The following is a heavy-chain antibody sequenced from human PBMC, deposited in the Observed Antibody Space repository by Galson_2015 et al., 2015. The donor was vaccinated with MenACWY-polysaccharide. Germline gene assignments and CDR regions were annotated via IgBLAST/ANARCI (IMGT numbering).Heavy chain of an antibody. CDR1: DYSIRSGYF. J-gene: IGHJ4*02. Sequence: ETLSLTCAVSDYSIRSGYFWGWIRQPPGKGLEWIASIFHSGTTYYNPSLKSRVTISVDTSRHQFSLKLSSVTAADTAVYYCARVEKYSGSFYILYWGQGTLVTVSS. V-gene: IGHV4-38-2*01. D-gene: IGHD1-26*01. CDR2: IFHSGTT. CDR3: ARVEKYSGSFYILY.